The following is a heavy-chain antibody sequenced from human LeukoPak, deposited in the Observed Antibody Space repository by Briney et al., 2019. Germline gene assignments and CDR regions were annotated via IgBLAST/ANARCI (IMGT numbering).Heavy chain of an antibody. D-gene: IGHD1-26*01. Sequence: SETLSLTCAVSGGSISSGGYSWSWIRQPPGKGLEWIGYIYHSGSTYYNPSLKSRVTISVDTSKNQFSLKLSSVTAADTAVYYCARFRPVGATRSPFDYWGQGTLVTVSS. CDR2: IYHSGST. J-gene: IGHJ4*02. V-gene: IGHV4-30-2*01. CDR3: ARFRPVGATRSPFDY. CDR1: GGSISSGGYS.